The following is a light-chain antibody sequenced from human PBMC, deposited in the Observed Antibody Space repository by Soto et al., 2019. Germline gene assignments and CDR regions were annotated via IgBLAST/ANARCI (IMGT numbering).Light chain of an antibody. V-gene: IGKV3D-15*01. CDR3: QQYNNWPPLT. CDR1: QSVSSSY. Sequence: DIVLTQSPGTLSLSPGERATLSCRAIQSVSSSYLAWYQQKPGQAPRLLIYGASTRATGIPARFSGSGSGTEFTLTISSLQSEDVAVYYCQQYNNWPPLTFGGGTKVDIK. J-gene: IGKJ4*01. CDR2: GAS.